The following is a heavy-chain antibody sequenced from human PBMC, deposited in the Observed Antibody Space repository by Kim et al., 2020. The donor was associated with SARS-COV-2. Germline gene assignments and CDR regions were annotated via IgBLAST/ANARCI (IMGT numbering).Heavy chain of an antibody. V-gene: IGHV3-74*01. D-gene: IGHD3-10*02. Sequence: YAESVVGRFTTSRDNSKSTLNLQMNDLRAEDTALYYCVRGSGGAYVSWGQGTLVTVSS. J-gene: IGHJ5*01. CDR3: VRGSGGAYVS.